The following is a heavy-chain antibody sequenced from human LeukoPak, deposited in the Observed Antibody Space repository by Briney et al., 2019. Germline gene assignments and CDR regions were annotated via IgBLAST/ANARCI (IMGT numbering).Heavy chain of an antibody. J-gene: IGHJ4*02. D-gene: IGHD3-22*01. Sequence: GASVKVSCKASGYIFTSYDINWVRQATGQGLEWMGWMNPNSGNTGYAQKFQGRVTITRNTSISTAYMELSSLRSEDTAVYYCARGTFDSSGYFHWGQGTLVTVSS. CDR2: MNPNSGNT. V-gene: IGHV1-8*03. CDR3: ARGTFDSSGYFH. CDR1: GYIFTSYD.